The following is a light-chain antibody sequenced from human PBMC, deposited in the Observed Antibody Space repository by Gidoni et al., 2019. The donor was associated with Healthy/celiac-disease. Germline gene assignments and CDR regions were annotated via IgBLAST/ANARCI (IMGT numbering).Light chain of an antibody. Sequence: DIQMTQSPSSLSASVGDRVTITCRASQSISSYLNWYQQKPVKAPKLLIYAASRLQSVVPSRFSGRGSVTDFTLTISCLQPEDFSPYYCQQSYSTLALTFGGVTKVEIK. V-gene: IGKV1-39*01. CDR2: AAS. CDR3: QQSYSTLALT. J-gene: IGKJ4*01. CDR1: QSISSY.